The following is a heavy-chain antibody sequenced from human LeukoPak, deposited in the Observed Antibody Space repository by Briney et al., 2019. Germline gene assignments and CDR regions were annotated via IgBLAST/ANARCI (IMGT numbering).Heavy chain of an antibody. CDR1: GGSFSGYY. D-gene: IGHD3-22*01. J-gene: IGHJ4*02. Sequence: SETLSLTCAVYGGSFSGYYWSWIRQRPGKGLEWIGEINHSGSTNYNPSLKSRVTISVDTSKNQFSLKLSSVTAADTAVYYCARGKRNTYYYDSSGSFDYWGQGTLVTVSS. V-gene: IGHV4-34*01. CDR3: ARGKRNTYYYDSSGSFDY. CDR2: INHSGST.